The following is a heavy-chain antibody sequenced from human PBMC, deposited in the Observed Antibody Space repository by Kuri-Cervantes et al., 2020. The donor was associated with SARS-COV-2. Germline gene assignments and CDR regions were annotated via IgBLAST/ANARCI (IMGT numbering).Heavy chain of an antibody. CDR1: GGSISSYY. CDR3: ARATKVVPAAITKRGGMDV. J-gene: IGHJ6*02. CDR2: IYYSGST. D-gene: IGHD2-2*01. Sequence: SETLSLTCTVSGGSISSYYWSWIRQPPGKGLEWIGYIYYSGSTNYNPSLKSRVTISVDTSKNQFSPKLSSVTAADTAVYYCARATKVVPAAITKRGGMDVWGQGTTVTVSS. V-gene: IGHV4-59*12.